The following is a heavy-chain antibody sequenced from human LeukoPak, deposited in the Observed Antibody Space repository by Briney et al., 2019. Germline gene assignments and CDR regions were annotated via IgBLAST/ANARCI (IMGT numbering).Heavy chain of an antibody. Sequence: SETLSLTCAVSGYSISSGYYWGWIRQPPGKGLEWIGSIFHSGSTYQNPSLKSRVTISLDTSKNHYSLKMSSVTAADTAVYFCARGTYGYYMDVWGKGTTVTVSS. D-gene: IGHD4-17*01. CDR3: ARGTYGYYMDV. CDR2: IFHSGST. CDR1: GYSISSGYY. V-gene: IGHV4-38-2*01. J-gene: IGHJ6*03.